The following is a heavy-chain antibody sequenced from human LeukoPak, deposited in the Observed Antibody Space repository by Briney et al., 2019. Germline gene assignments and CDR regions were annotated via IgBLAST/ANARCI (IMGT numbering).Heavy chain of an antibody. J-gene: IGHJ4*02. D-gene: IGHD2-2*01. CDR1: GGSFSGYY. V-gene: IGHV4-34*01. Sequence: SETLSLTCAVYGGSFSGYYWSWIRQPPGKGLEWIGEINHSGSTNYNPSLKSRVTISVDTSKNQFSLKLSSVTAADTAVYYCARRRSTPLKDYFDYWGQGTLVTVSS. CDR3: ARRRSTPLKDYFDY. CDR2: INHSGST.